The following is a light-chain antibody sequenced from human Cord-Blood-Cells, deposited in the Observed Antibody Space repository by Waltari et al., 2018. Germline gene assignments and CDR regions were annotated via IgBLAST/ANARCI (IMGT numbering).Light chain of an antibody. J-gene: IGLJ2*01. V-gene: IGLV2-14*01. CDR2: DVS. CDR3: SSYTSSSTVV. CDR1: SSDAGGYNY. Sequence: QSALTQPASVSGSPGQSITISCTGTSSDAGGYNYVPWYQQHPGKAPKLMIYDVSHRPSGVSNRFSGSKSGNTASLTISGLQAEDEADYYCSSYTSSSTVVFGGGTKLTVL.